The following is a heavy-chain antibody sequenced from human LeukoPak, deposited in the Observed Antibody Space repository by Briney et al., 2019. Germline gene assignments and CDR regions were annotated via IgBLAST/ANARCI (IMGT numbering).Heavy chain of an antibody. D-gene: IGHD5-18*01. J-gene: IGHJ4*02. CDR3: AKKVDGYGQRFTFPYYFDY. CDR2: ISGSGGST. V-gene: IGHV3-23*01. Sequence: PGGSLRLSCAASGFTFSSYAMSWVRQAPGKGLEWVSAISGSGGSTYYADSVKGRFTISRDNSKNTLYLQMNSLRAEDTAVYYCAKKVDGYGQRFTFPYYFDYWGQGTLVTVSS. CDR1: GFTFSSYA.